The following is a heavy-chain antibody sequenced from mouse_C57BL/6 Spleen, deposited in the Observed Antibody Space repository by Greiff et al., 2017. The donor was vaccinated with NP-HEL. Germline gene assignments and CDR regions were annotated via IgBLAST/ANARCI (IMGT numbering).Heavy chain of an antibody. CDR3: ARRGTLLLRYFDV. CDR1: GYTFTSYW. V-gene: IGHV1-50*01. J-gene: IGHJ1*03. CDR2: IDPSDSYT. D-gene: IGHD1-1*01. Sequence: QVQLQQPGAELVKPGASVKLSCKASGYTFTSYWMQWVKQRPGQGLEWIGEIDPSDSYTNYNQKFKGKATLTVDTSSSTAYMQLSSLTSEDSAVYYCARRGTLLLRYFDVWGTGTTVTVSS.